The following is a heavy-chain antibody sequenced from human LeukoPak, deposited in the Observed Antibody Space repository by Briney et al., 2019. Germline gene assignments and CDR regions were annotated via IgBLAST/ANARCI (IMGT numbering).Heavy chain of an antibody. J-gene: IGHJ4*02. V-gene: IGHV4-4*07. Sequence: PSETLSLTCTVAGGSISSYYWSWIRQPAGKGLEWIGRIYTSGSTNYNPSLKSRVTRSVDTSKDQFSLKLSSVTAADTAVYYCARAGTAVAGTRFDYWGQGTLVTVSS. CDR3: ARAGTAVAGTRFDY. CDR1: GGSISSYY. CDR2: IYTSGST. D-gene: IGHD6-19*01.